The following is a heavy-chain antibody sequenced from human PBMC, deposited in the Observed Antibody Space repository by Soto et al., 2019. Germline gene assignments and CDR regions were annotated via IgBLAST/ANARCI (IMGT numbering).Heavy chain of an antibody. CDR3: ARAKHAYYDSSGYLDY. D-gene: IGHD3-22*01. V-gene: IGHV4-30-2*01. Sequence: PSETLSLTCAVSGGSISSGGYSWSWIRQPPGKGLEWIGYIYHSGSTYYNPSLKSRVTISVDRSKNQFSLKLSSVTAADTAVYYCARAKHAYYDSSGYLDYWGQGTLVTVSS. J-gene: IGHJ4*02. CDR2: IYHSGST. CDR1: GGSISSGGYS.